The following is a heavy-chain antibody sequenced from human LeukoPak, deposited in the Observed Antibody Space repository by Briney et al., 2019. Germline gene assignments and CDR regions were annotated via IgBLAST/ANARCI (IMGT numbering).Heavy chain of an antibody. D-gene: IGHD1-1*01. Sequence: SETLSLTCTVSGGSISSGDYYWSWIRQPPGTGLEWIGYIYYSGSTYYNPSLKSRVTISVDTSKNQFSLKLSSVTAADTAVYYCASRTTGTWYFDYWGQGTLVTVSS. CDR2: IYYSGST. CDR1: GGSISSGDYY. CDR3: ASRTTGTWYFDY. J-gene: IGHJ4*02. V-gene: IGHV4-30-4*01.